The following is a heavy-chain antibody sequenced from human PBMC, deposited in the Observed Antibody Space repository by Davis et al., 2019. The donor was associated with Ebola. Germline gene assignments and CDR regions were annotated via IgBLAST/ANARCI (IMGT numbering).Heavy chain of an antibody. V-gene: IGHV3-23*01. CDR2: ISGSGGST. J-gene: IGHJ4*02. CDR1: GFTFSSYA. CDR3: AKDPRRYPTVAIDY. D-gene: IGHD4-23*01. Sequence: GESLKISCAASGFTFSSYAMSWVRQAPGKGLEWVSAISGSGGSTHYADSVKGRFTISRDNSKNTLYLQMNSLRAEDTAVYYCAKDPRRYPTVAIDYWGQGTLVTVSS.